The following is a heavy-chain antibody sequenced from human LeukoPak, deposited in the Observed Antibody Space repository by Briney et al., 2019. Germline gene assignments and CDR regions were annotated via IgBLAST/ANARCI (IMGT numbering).Heavy chain of an antibody. CDR3: AGHLDHGSFDY. J-gene: IGHJ4*02. V-gene: IGHV5-51*01. Sequence: GESLKISWKGSGYSFTTYWIAWVRQMPGKGLEWMGIIYPGDSDTRYSPSFQGQVTISADRSISTAYLQWSSLKASDTAMYYCAGHLDHGSFDYWGQGALVTVSS. CDR2: IYPGDSDT. CDR1: GYSFTTYW. D-gene: IGHD1-14*01.